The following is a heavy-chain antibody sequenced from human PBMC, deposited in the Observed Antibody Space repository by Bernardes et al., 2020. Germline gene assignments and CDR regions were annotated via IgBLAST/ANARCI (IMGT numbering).Heavy chain of an antibody. CDR2: IYSGGST. J-gene: IGHJ4*02. CDR3: ARESEGGDYDY. CDR1: GFSVSSNY. V-gene: IGHV3-66*01. D-gene: IGHD3-16*01. Sequence: WGSLRLSCAASGFSVSSNYMSWIRQATGKGLEWVSVIYSGGSTYYADSVKGRFTISRDNSKNTLYLQMNSLRAEDTAVYDCARESEGGDYDYWCQGTLVTFSS.